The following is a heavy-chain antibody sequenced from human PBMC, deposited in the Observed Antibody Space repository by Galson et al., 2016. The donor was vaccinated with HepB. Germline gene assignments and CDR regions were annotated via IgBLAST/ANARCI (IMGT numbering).Heavy chain of an antibody. Sequence: SLRLSCAASGFRFSGHGMHWVRQAPGKGLEWVGIISYHGIDKYIADSVKGRFSISRDNSRNTLYLQMNSLRPEDTAVYYCAKGGDNWDFFDSCGQGNLVTVSS. CDR2: ISYHGIDK. CDR1: GFRFSGHG. V-gene: IGHV3-30*18. J-gene: IGHJ4*02. CDR3: AKGGDNWDFFDS. D-gene: IGHD1-7*01.